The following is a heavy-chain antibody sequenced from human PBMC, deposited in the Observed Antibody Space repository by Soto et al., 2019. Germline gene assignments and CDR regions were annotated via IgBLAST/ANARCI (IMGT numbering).Heavy chain of an antibody. CDR1: GGSITNYY. Sequence: PETLSLTCTVSGGSITNYYWNWIRQAPGKGLEWIGYIFYTGSTNYNPSLKSRVTISVDTSENQFSLKLSSVTAADTAVYFCARSPSMIRGVIIYWWGQGMLLTVSS. J-gene: IGHJ4*02. D-gene: IGHD3-10*01. CDR3: ARSPSMIRGVIIYW. CDR2: IFYTGST. V-gene: IGHV4-59*08.